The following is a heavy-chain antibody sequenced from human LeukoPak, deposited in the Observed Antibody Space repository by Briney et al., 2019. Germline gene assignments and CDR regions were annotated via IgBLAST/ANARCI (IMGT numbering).Heavy chain of an antibody. J-gene: IGHJ4*02. CDR1: GGTFSSYA. CDR2: IIPILGIA. CDR3: ARAPHYYDSSGYSDY. D-gene: IGHD3-22*01. Sequence: GASVKVSCKASGGTFSSYAISWVRQAPGQGLEWMGRIIPILGIANYAQKFQGRVTITADKSTSTAYMELSSLRSEDTAVYYCARAPHYYDSSGYSDYWGQGTLVTVSS. V-gene: IGHV1-69*04.